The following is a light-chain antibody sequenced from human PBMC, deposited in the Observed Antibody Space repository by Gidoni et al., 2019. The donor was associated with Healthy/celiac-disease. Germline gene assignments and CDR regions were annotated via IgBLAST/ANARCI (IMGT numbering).Light chain of an antibody. CDR2: AAS. V-gene: IGKV1-39*01. J-gene: IGKJ4*01. Sequence: IQMTQPPSSLSASVGDRVTITCRASQSISSYLNWYQQKPGKAPKLLIYAASSLQSGVPSRFSGSGSGTDFTLTISSLQPEDFATYYCQQSYSTPLTFGGETKVEIK. CDR1: QSISSY. CDR3: QQSYSTPLT.